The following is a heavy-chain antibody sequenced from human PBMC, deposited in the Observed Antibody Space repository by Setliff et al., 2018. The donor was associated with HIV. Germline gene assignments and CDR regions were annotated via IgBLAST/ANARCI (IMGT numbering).Heavy chain of an antibody. D-gene: IGHD3-10*01. Sequence: PSETLSLTCTVSGDSISTYYWNWIRQPAGKGLEWIGRIYFSGSTNYNPSLKSRVTISVDTSKKQFSLKLRSVTAADTAVYYCARSSYYGSGSYTDYWGQGTLVTVSS. CDR1: GDSISTYY. V-gene: IGHV4-4*07. CDR3: ARSSYYGSGSYTDY. CDR2: IYFSGST. J-gene: IGHJ4*02.